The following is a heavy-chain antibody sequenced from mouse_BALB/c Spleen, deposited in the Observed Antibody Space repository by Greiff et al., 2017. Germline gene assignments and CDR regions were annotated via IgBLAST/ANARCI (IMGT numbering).Heavy chain of an antibody. CDR1: GFSLTSYG. V-gene: IGHV2-2*02. D-gene: IGHD4-1*01. Sequence: VQGVESGPGLVQPSQSLSITCTVSGFSLTSYGVHWVRQSPGKGLEWLGVIWSGGSTDYNAAFISRLSISKDNSKSQVFFKMNSLQANDTAIYYCARSPPNWDGAMDYWGQGTSVTVSS. CDR3: ARSPPNWDGAMDY. J-gene: IGHJ4*01. CDR2: IWSGGST.